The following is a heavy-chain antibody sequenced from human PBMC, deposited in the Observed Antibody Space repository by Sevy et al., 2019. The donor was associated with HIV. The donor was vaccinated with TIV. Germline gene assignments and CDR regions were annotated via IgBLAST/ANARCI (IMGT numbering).Heavy chain of an antibody. D-gene: IGHD4-17*01. J-gene: IGHJ4*02. CDR3: ARDLPPSATTVAHFDY. Sequence: GGSLRLSCAASGFLFSRYEMNWVRQAPGKGLEWVSYITNSGSSMSYSDSVRGRFTISRDNAKNSLFLQMNSLRAEDTAIYYCARDLPPSATTVAHFDYRGQGTLVTVSS. CDR2: ITNSGSSM. CDR1: GFLFSRYE. V-gene: IGHV3-48*03.